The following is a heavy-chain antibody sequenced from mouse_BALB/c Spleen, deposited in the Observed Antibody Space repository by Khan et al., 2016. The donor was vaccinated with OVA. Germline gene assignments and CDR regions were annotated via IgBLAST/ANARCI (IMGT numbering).Heavy chain of an antibody. Sequence: EVELVESGGGLVKPGVSLKLSCAASGFTFSDYYMYWVRQTPEKSLEWVATISTGGIYTYYQDSLKGRFTISRVDATNKAYLQVSSLKSEDTAMYYCARGYYGEPFSYWGQGTLVTVAA. CDR2: ISTGGIYT. V-gene: IGHV5-4*02. CDR3: ARGYYGEPFSY. J-gene: IGHJ3*01. D-gene: IGHD2-13*01. CDR1: GFTFSDYY.